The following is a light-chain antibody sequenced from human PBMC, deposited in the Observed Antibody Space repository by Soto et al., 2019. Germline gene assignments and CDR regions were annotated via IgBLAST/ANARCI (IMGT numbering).Light chain of an antibody. V-gene: IGKV3-20*01. J-gene: IGKJ1*01. CDR2: GAS. CDR1: QSVSSSY. Sequence: EIVLTQSPGTLSLSPGDRATLSCRASQSVSSSYLAWYQQKPGQAPGLLLYGASSRAAGVPDRFSASGSGTDFALTISRLEPEDFAVYYCQQFGSSPRTFGQGTKVEIK. CDR3: QQFGSSPRT.